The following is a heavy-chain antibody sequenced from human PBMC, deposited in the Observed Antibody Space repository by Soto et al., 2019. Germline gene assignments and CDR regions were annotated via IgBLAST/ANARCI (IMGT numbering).Heavy chain of an antibody. CDR1: GFTFSNAW. CDR2: IKSKFDGGTP. D-gene: IGHD3-22*01. V-gene: IGHV3-15*01. CDR3: STSAKYFDNRRYRGYFDV. Sequence: EVQVVESGGGLVKPGGSLRLSCAASGFTFSNAWMSCVRQAPGKGLEWVARIKSKFDGGTPDYAAPVKGRFIISRDDSRTTLYLQVNNLRTEDTAVYSCSTSAKYFDNRRYRGYFDVWVRGTLVTVSS. J-gene: IGHJ2*01.